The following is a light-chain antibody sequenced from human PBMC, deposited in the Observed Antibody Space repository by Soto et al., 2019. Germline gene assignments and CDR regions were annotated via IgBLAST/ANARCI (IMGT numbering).Light chain of an antibody. CDR2: AAS. J-gene: IGKJ4*01. CDR1: QGISSY. V-gene: IGKV1-8*01. CDR3: QQHYSYPPS. Sequence: AIRMTQSPSSLSASTGDRVTITCRASQGISSYLAWYQQKPGKAPKLLIYAASTLQSGVPSRFSGSGSGTDFTLTISCLQSEDFATYYCQQHYSYPPSFGGGTKVEIK.